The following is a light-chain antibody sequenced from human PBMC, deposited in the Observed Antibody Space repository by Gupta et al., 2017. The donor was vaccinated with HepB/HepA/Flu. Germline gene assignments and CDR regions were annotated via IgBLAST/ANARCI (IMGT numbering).Light chain of an antibody. CDR3: SSWDTSLSTWV. CDR1: SSNVGNQG. V-gene: IGLV10-54*04. Sequence: QAGLTQPPSVSKGLRQTATLPCTGDSSNVGNQGAAWLQQHQGHPPKLLSYRNNKRPSGISERFSASRSGNTASLTITGLQPEDEADYYCSSWDTSLSTWVFGGGTKLTVL. J-gene: IGLJ3*02. CDR2: RNN.